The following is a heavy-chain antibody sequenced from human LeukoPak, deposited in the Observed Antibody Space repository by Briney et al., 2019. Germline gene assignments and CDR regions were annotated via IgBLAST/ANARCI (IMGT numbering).Heavy chain of an antibody. CDR3: ARSWSYDSSGIGWLDP. J-gene: IGHJ5*02. V-gene: IGHV5-51*01. D-gene: IGHD3-22*01. Sequence: GESLKISCKGSGYSFTSYWIGWVRQMPGKGLEWMGIIYPGDSDTRYSPSFQGQVTISADKSISTAYLQWSSLKASDTAMYYCARSWSYDSSGIGWLDPWGQGTPVTVSS. CDR1: GYSFTSYW. CDR2: IYPGDSDT.